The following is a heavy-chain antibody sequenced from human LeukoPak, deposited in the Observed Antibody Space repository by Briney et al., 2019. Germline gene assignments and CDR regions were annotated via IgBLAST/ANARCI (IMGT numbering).Heavy chain of an antibody. V-gene: IGHV3-21*01. Sequence: GGSLRLSCAASGFTFSSYSMNWVRQAPGKGLEWVSSISSSSSYIYYAGSVKGRFTISRDNAKNSLYLQMNSLRAEDTAVYYCARPLWFGEQDAFDIWGQGTMVTVSS. J-gene: IGHJ3*02. CDR2: ISSSSSYI. CDR3: ARPLWFGEQDAFDI. CDR1: GFTFSSYS. D-gene: IGHD3-10*01.